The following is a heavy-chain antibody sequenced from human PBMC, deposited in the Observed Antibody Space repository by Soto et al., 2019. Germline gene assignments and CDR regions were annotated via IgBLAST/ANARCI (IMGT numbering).Heavy chain of an antibody. CDR3: ARGVRSSTYFDGFDY. J-gene: IGHJ4*02. V-gene: IGHV1-18*04. CDR2: ISAYNGNT. Sequence: ASVKVSCKASGYTFTSYGISWVRQAPGQGLEWMGWISAYNGNTNYAQKLQGRVTMTTDTSTSTAYMELRGLRSDDTAVYYCARGVRSSTYFDGFDYWGQGTLVTVSS. D-gene: IGHD3-9*01. CDR1: GYTFTSYG.